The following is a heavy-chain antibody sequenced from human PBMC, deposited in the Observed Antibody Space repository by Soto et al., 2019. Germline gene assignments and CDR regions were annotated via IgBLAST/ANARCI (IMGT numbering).Heavy chain of an antibody. D-gene: IGHD6-13*01. V-gene: IGHV3-30*18. CDR3: AKVASQAGSSWYDYFDY. J-gene: IGHJ4*02. CDR2: ISYDGSNK. CDR1: GFTFSSYG. Sequence: GGSLRLSCAASGFTFSSYGMHWVRQAPGKGLEWVAVISYDGSNKYYADSVKGRFTISRDNSKNTLYLQVNSLRAEDTAVYYCAKVASQAGSSWYDYFDYWGQGTLVTVSS.